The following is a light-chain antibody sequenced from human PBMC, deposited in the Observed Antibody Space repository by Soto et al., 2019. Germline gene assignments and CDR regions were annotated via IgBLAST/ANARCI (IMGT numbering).Light chain of an antibody. J-gene: IGKJ4*01. CDR3: LQHISWPLT. CDR2: DAS. V-gene: IGKV3-11*01. CDR1: QSVTNS. Sequence: EIVLTHPPATLSLSPGERATLSCRAVQSVTNSLAWYQQKPGQAPRLLVYDASNMATGIPTRFSGSGSGTNFTLTISNLEPEDFAVYCCLQHISWPLTFGGGTKVEIK.